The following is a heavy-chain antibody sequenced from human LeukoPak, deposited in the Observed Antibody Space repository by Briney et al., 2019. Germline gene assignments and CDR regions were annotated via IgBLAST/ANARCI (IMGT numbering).Heavy chain of an antibody. CDR3: ARGLEEDSSSWYFDY. J-gene: IGHJ4*02. CDR1: GGSISSYY. Sequence: SETLSLTCTVSGGSISSYYWSWIRQPAGKGLEWIGRIYTSGSTNYNPSLKSRVTMSVDTSKNQFSLKLSSVTAADTAVYYCARGLEEDSSSWYFDYWGQGTLVTVSS. CDR2: IYTSGST. D-gene: IGHD6-13*01. V-gene: IGHV4-4*07.